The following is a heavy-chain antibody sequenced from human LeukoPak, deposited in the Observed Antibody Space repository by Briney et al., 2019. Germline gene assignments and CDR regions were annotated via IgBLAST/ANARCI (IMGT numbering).Heavy chain of an antibody. CDR2: NYYSGST. D-gene: IGHD1-1*01. V-gene: IGHV4-39*01. J-gene: IGHJ4*02. CDR1: GGSISSSNYY. CDR3: ARHADNWNYDY. Sequence: SETLSLTCTVSGGSISSSNYYWGWLPPPPGQGREWIGCNYYSGSTYYNPSLKSPVTISVDTSENQFSLKLSSVTAADTAVYYCARHADNWNYDYWGQGTLVTVSS.